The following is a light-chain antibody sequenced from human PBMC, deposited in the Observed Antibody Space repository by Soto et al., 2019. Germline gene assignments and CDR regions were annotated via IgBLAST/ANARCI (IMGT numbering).Light chain of an antibody. V-gene: IGKV1-39*01. J-gene: IGKJ4*01. CDR1: QSISTY. CDR3: QQSYNVPRA. Sequence: DIQMTQSPSSLSASVGDRVTITCRASQSISTYVNWYQQKPGKAPELLIYAASSLQSGIPSRFTGSGSGTDFTLTISNLQPEDFATYYCQQSYNVPRAFGGGTKVEIQ. CDR2: AAS.